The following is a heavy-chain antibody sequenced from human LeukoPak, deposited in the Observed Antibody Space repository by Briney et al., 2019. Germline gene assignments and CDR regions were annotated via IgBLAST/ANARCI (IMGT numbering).Heavy chain of an antibody. V-gene: IGHV3-9*01. J-gene: IGHJ4*02. D-gene: IGHD3-9*01. Sequence: PGGSLRLSCAASGFTFDDYAMHWVRHAPGKGLEWVSGISWNSGSIGYADSVKGRFTISRDNAKNSLYLQMNSLRAEDTASYYCAKDGNYDILTGYLDYWGQGTLVTVSS. CDR1: GFTFDDYA. CDR3: AKDGNYDILTGYLDY. CDR2: ISWNSGSI.